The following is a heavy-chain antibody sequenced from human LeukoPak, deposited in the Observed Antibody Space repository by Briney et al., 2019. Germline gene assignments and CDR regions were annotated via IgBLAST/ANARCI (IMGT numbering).Heavy chain of an antibody. CDR3: AKEEISGIYYYYFYGMDV. CDR2: ISGSGGST. Sequence: GGSLRLSCAASGFTFSSYAMNWVRQAPGKGLEWVSAISGSGGSTYYADSVKGRFTISRDNSKNTLYLQMNGLRAEDTAVYCCAKEEISGIYYYYFYGMDVWGQGTTVTVSS. V-gene: IGHV3-23*01. J-gene: IGHJ6*02. D-gene: IGHD1-26*01. CDR1: GFTFSSYA.